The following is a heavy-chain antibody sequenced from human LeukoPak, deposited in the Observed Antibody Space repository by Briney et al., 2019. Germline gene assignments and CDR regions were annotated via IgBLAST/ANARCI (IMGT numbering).Heavy chain of an antibody. D-gene: IGHD3-22*01. J-gene: IGHJ4*02. Sequence: GGSLRLSCAASGFTFSSYAMSWVRQAPGKGLEWVSAISGSGGSTYYADSVKGRFTISRDNSKNTLYLQMNSLRAEDTAVYYCAKTSHYYDSTGKGYYFDYWGQGTLVTVSS. V-gene: IGHV3-23*01. CDR1: GFTFSSYA. CDR2: ISGSGGST. CDR3: AKTSHYYDSTGKGYYFDY.